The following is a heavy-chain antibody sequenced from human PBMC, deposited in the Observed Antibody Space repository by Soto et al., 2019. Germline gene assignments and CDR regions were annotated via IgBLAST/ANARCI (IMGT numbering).Heavy chain of an antibody. CDR2: INPNSGGT. Sequence: QVQLVQSGAEVKKPGASVKVSCKASGYTFTGYYMHWVRQAPGQGLVWMGWINPNSGGTNYAQQFQGWGTMTRDTSIRTAYMELSRLRSDDTAVYYCAREGTDYDILTGYWFDPWGQGTLVTVSS. J-gene: IGHJ5*02. V-gene: IGHV1-2*04. D-gene: IGHD3-9*01. CDR1: GYTFTGYY. CDR3: AREGTDYDILTGYWFDP.